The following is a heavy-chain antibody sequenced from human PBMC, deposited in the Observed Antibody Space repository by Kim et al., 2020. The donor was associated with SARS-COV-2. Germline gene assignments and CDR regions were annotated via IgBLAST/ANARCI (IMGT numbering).Heavy chain of an antibody. J-gene: IGHJ4*02. CDR3: ARSYCSGGSCYINYFDY. D-gene: IGHD2-15*01. Sequence: LKSRVTISVDTSKNQFSLKLSSVTAADTAVYYCARSYCSGGSCYINYFDYWGQGTLVTVSS. V-gene: IGHV4-59*01.